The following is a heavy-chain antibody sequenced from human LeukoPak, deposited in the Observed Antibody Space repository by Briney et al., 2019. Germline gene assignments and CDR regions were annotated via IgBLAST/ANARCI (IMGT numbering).Heavy chain of an antibody. Sequence: SETLSLTCAVSGGSISSSNWWSWVRQPPGKGLEWIVEIYHSGSTNYNPSLKSRVTISVDKSKNQFSLKLSSVTAADTAVYYCARSLDYYDSSGYVFDYWGQGTLVTVSS. D-gene: IGHD3-22*01. CDR2: IYHSGST. V-gene: IGHV4-4*02. J-gene: IGHJ4*02. CDR1: GGSISSSNW. CDR3: ARSLDYYDSSGYVFDY.